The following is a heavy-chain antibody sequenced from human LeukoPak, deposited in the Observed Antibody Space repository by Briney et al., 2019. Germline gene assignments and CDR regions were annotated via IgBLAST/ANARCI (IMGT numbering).Heavy chain of an antibody. J-gene: IGHJ3*02. CDR3: ARPEGGSGRTDAFDI. CDR1: GYTFTSYY. Sequence: ASVKVSCKASGYTFTSYYMHWVRQAPGQGLEWMGIINPSGGSTSYAQKFQGRVTMTRDTSTSTVYMELSSLRAEATAVYYCARPEGGSGRTDAFDIWGQGTMVTVSS. V-gene: IGHV1-46*03. D-gene: IGHD3-10*01. CDR2: INPSGGST.